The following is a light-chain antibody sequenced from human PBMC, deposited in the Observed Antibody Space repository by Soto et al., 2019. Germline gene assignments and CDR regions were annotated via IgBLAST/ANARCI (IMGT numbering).Light chain of an antibody. CDR3: QQYQT. CDR2: GAS. J-gene: IGKJ1*01. V-gene: IGKV3-20*01. CDR1: QSVSSSY. Sequence: EIVLTQSPGTLSLSPGERATLSCRASQSVSSSYLAWYQQKPGQAPRRLIYGASSRATGIPDRFSGSGSGTDFTLTISRLEPEDFAVYYCQQYQTFGQGTKVEIK.